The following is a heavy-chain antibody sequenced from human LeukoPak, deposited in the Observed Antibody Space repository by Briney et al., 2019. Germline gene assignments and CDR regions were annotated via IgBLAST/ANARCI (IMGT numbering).Heavy chain of an antibody. J-gene: IGHJ4*02. CDR1: GYTFSTYY. CDR3: ARARDYGDYVFDY. D-gene: IGHD4-17*01. Sequence: ASVKVSCKASGYTFSTYYRHWVGQAPGQGLEWMGIINPSGGSTSYAKKFQGRVTMTKDTSTSTVYMELTSLRSEDTAVFYCARARDYGDYVFDYWGQGTLVTVSS. V-gene: IGHV1-46*01. CDR2: INPSGGST.